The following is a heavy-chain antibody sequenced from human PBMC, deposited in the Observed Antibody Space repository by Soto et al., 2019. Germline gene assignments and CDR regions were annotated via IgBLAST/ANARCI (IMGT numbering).Heavy chain of an antibody. Sequence: GGSLRLSCAASGFTLRTYTMNWVRQAPGKGLEWVSSISISSSDRYYADSVRGRFTISRDNAKNALYLQMNSLRADDTAVYFCATDLGAAVPPYGLDVWGQGTTVTVSS. J-gene: IGHJ6*02. CDR2: ISISSSDR. D-gene: IGHD6-13*01. CDR3: ATDLGAAVPPYGLDV. CDR1: GFTLRTYT. V-gene: IGHV3-21*06.